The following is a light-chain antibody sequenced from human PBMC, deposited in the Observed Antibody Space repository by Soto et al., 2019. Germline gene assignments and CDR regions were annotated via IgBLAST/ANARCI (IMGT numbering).Light chain of an antibody. Sequence: ETELTQSPGTLSLSPGERATLSCRASQSVNSNLAWYQQKLGQAPRLLIYGASNRATGIPDRFSGSGSGTEFTLTISSLQSEDFAVYYCQQYNDWPPITFGQGTKVDIK. CDR2: GAS. CDR3: QQYNDWPPIT. V-gene: IGKV3D-15*01. J-gene: IGKJ1*01. CDR1: QSVNSN.